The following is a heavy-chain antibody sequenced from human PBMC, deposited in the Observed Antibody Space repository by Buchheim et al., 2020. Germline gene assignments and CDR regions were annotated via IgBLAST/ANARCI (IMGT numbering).Heavy chain of an antibody. J-gene: IGHJ4*02. Sequence: QVQLQESGPGLVKPSQTLSLTCTVSGGSISSGDYYWSWIRQPPGKGLEWIGYIYYSGSTYYNPSLKSRVTISVDTSKNQFSLKLSSVTAADTAVYYCARVGPTSATDFWGGYYTEREDYWGQGTL. CDR1: GGSISSGDYY. V-gene: IGHV4-30-4*01. CDR2: IYYSGST. CDR3: ARVGPTSATDFWGGYYTEREDY. D-gene: IGHD3-3*01.